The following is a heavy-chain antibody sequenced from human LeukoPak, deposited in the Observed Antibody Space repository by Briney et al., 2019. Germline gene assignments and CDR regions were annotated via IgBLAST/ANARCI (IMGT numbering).Heavy chain of an antibody. CDR1: GYTFTGYY. CDR3: ARYSGYDRAYYYYYMDV. D-gene: IGHD5-12*01. J-gene: IGHJ6*03. Sequence: GASVKVSCKASGYTFTGYYMHWVRQAPGQGLEWMGWINPNSGGTNYAQKFQGRVTMTRDTSISTAYMELSRLRSDDTAVYYCARYSGYDRAYYYYYMDVWGKGTTVTVSS. V-gene: IGHV1-2*02. CDR2: INPNSGGT.